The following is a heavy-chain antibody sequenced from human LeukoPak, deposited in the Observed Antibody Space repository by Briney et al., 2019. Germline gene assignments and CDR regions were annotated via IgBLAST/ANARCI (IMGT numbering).Heavy chain of an antibody. D-gene: IGHD2-2*01. Sequence: GASVKVSCKASGYTFTSYGISWVRQAPGQGLEWMGWISAYNGNTNYAQKLQGRVTMTTDTSTSTAYMELRSLRSDDTAVYYCARDCSSTSCYGNDAFDIWGQGAMVTVSS. J-gene: IGHJ3*02. CDR1: GYTFTSYG. CDR3: ARDCSSTSCYGNDAFDI. V-gene: IGHV1-18*01. CDR2: ISAYNGNT.